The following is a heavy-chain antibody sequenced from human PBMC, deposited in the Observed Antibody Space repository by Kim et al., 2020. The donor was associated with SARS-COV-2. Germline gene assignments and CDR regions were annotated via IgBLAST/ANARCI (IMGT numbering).Heavy chain of an antibody. CDR3: ARRDGDILTGYYKGDLAY. Sequence: GESLKISCKGSGYSFTSYWISWVRQMPGKGLEWMGRIDPSDSYTNYSPSFQGHVTISADKSISTAYLQWSSLKASDTAMYYCARRDGDILTGYYKGDLAYWGQGTLVTVSS. CDR2: IDPSDSYT. D-gene: IGHD3-9*01. J-gene: IGHJ4*02. V-gene: IGHV5-10-1*01. CDR1: GYSFTSYW.